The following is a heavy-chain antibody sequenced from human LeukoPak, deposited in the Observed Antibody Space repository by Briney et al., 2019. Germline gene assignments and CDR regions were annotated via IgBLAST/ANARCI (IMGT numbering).Heavy chain of an antibody. V-gene: IGHV3-48*01. CDR1: GFTLSSYS. CDR3: ASLSSWTYYDFWSGWFDP. Sequence: PGGSLRLSCAASGFTLSSYSMNWVPQGPGKGLERGSYISSSSSTIYYADSVKGRFTISRDNAKNSLYLQMNSLRAEDTAVYYCASLSSWTYYDFWSGWFDPWGQGTLVTVSS. D-gene: IGHD3-3*01. CDR2: ISSSSSTI. J-gene: IGHJ5*02.